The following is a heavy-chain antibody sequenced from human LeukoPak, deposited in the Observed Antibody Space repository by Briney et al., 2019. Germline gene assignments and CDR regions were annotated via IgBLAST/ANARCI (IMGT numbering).Heavy chain of an antibody. Sequence: VASVKVSCKASGYTFTSYYMHWVRQAPGQGLEWMGIINPSGGSTSYAQKFQGRVTMTRDTSTSTVYMELSSLRSEDTAVYYCARDLRDGYNSHPFDYWGQGTLVTVSS. J-gene: IGHJ4*02. CDR1: GYTFTSYY. V-gene: IGHV1-46*01. D-gene: IGHD5-24*01. CDR2: INPSGGST. CDR3: ARDLRDGYNSHPFDY.